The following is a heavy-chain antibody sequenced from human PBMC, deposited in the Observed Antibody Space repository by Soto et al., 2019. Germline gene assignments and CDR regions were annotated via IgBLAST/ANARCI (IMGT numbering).Heavy chain of an antibody. CDR2: ISYDGSNK. J-gene: IGHJ5*02. CDR3: ANGRDYVWGNH. D-gene: IGHD3-16*01. Sequence: GGSLRLSCAASGFTFSSYGMHWVRQAPGKGLEWVAVISYDGSNKYYADSVKGRFTISRDNSKNTLYLQMNSLRAEDTAVYYCANGRDYVWGNHWGQGTLVPVPQ. V-gene: IGHV3-30*18. CDR1: GFTFSSYG.